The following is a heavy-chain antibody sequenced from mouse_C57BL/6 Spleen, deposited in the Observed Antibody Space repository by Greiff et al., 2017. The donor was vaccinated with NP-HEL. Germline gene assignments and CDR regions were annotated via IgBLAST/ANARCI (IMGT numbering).Heavy chain of an antibody. V-gene: IGHV5-17*01. CDR1: GFTFSDYG. D-gene: IGHD1-1*01. CDR2: ISSGSSTI. CDR3: ARPGVAAQAWFAY. Sequence: EVQGVESGGGLVKPGGSLKLSCAASGFTFSDYGMHWVRQAPEKGLEWVAYISSGSSTIYYADTVKGRFTISRDNAKNTLFLQMTSLRSEDKAMYYCARPGVAAQAWFAYWGQGTLVTVSA. J-gene: IGHJ3*01.